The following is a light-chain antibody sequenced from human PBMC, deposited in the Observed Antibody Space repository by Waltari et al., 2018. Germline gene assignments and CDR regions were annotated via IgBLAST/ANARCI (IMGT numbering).Light chain of an antibody. J-gene: IGLJ2*01. CDR1: SGHSSYA. CDR2: INSDGSH. V-gene: IGLV4-69*02. Sequence: QPVVTQSSSASASLGASVKLTCTLDSGHSSYAVAWYQLQAEKGPRFLMKINSDGSHSKGDEIADRFSGSSSGAERFLSISSVQSEDEAGYYCQTWGTGFVIFGGGTKLTVL. CDR3: QTWGTGFVI.